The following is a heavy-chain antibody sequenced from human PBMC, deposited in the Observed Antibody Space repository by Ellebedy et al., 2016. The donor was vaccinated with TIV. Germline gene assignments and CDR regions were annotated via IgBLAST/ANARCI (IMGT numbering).Heavy chain of an antibody. CDR1: GFTFSDYY. CDR2: ISSSSSYT. J-gene: IGHJ6*02. D-gene: IGHD2-2*01. Sequence: GGSLRLSXAASGFTFSDYYMSWIRQAPGKGLEWVSYISSSSSYTNYADSVKGRFTISRDNAKNSLYLQMNSLRDEDTAVYYCARDHGLTPAPPRDGYYYGMDVWGQGTTVTVSS. V-gene: IGHV3-11*06. CDR3: ARDHGLTPAPPRDGYYYGMDV.